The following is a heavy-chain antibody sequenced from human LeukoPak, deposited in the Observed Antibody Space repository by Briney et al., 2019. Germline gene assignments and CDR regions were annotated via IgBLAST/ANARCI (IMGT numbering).Heavy chain of an antibody. D-gene: IGHD5-12*01. CDR1: GGSLSHYY. V-gene: IGHV4-34*01. CDR2: INHSGST. CDR3: ARCGGYDYLDDY. Sequence: SETLSLTCAVYGGSLSHYYWTWIRQPPGKGLEWIGEINHSGSTKDNPSLRSRVTISVDTSRNQFSLRLNSVTAADTAIYHCARCGGYDYLDDYWGQGTLVTVSS. J-gene: IGHJ4*02.